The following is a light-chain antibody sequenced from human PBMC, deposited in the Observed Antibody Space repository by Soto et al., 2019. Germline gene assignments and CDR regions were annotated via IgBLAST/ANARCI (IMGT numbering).Light chain of an antibody. CDR2: DAS. Sequence: DIQMTQSPSSLSASVGDRVTITCQASQDIFNYLSWYQQKPGKAPKLLIYDASNLQTGVPSRFSGSGSGTDFTFTISSLQPEDIATYYCQQYDNLVTFGPGTKVDIK. CDR1: QDIFNY. CDR3: QQYDNLVT. V-gene: IGKV1-33*01. J-gene: IGKJ3*01.